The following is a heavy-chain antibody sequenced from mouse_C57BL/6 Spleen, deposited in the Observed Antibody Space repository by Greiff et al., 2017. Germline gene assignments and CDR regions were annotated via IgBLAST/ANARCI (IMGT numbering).Heavy chain of an antibody. CDR2: INPSNGGT. J-gene: IGHJ2*01. V-gene: IGHV1-53*01. CDR1: GYTFTSYW. CDR3: ARHYYGSSLDY. Sequence: QVQLKQSGTELVKPGASVKLSCKASGYTFTSYWMHWVKQRPGQGLEWIGNINPSNGGTNYNEKFKRKATLTVDKSSSTAYMQLSSLTSEDSAVYYCARHYYGSSLDYWGQGTTLTVSS. D-gene: IGHD1-1*01.